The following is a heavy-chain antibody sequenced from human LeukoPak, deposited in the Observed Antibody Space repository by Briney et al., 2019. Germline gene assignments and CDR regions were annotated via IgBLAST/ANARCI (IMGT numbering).Heavy chain of an antibody. J-gene: IGHJ3*02. Sequence: PGGSLRLSCAASGFTFSRYSMNWVRQAPGKGLEWVSYISSSSSTIHYADSVKGRFTISRDNAKNSLYLQMNSLRAEDTAMYYCARTYQLLYDDAFDIWGQGTMVTVSS. D-gene: IGHD2-2*02. CDR3: ARTYQLLYDDAFDI. CDR2: ISSSSSTI. CDR1: GFTFSRYS. V-gene: IGHV3-48*01.